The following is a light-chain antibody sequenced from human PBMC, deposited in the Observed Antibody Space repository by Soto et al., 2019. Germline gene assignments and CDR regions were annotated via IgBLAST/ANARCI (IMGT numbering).Light chain of an antibody. CDR2: AAS. J-gene: IGKJ1*01. CDR3: HQFDTSPHT. CDR1: QSVSSTY. V-gene: IGKV3-20*01. Sequence: EIVLTQSPGTLSLSPGERATLSCRASQSVSSTYVAWYQQKPGQAPRLLIYAASSRATDIPDRFSGSGSGTDFTLTISRLETEDFAVYYCHQFDTSPHTFGQGPKVDIK.